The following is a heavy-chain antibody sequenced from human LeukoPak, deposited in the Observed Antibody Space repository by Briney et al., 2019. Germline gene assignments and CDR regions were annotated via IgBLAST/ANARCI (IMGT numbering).Heavy chain of an antibody. CDR2: IYTSGST. D-gene: IGHD2-15*01. Sequence: SETLSLICTVSGGSTSSYYWSWIRQPAGKGLEWIGRIYTSGSTNYNPSLQSRVTMSVDTSKNQFSLKLSSVTAADTAVYYCARVSAKDSRFDPWGQGTLVTVSS. CDR1: GGSTSSYY. J-gene: IGHJ5*02. CDR3: ARVSAKDSRFDP. V-gene: IGHV4-4*07.